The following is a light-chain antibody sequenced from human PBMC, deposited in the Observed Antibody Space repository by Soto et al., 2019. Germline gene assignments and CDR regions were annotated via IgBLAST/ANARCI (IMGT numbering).Light chain of an antibody. V-gene: IGKV3-20*01. Sequence: EVVLTQSPGTLSLSPGERATLSCRASQSVTISYLAWFQQKPGQAPRLLIHSASSRATGIPDRFSASGTGTDFTLTISRLEPEDFAVYYCQQYSASPRTFGQGTKVDIK. J-gene: IGKJ1*01. CDR3: QQYSASPRT. CDR2: SAS. CDR1: QSVTISY.